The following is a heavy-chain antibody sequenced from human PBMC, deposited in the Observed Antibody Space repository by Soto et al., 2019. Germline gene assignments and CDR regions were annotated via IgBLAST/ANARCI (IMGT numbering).Heavy chain of an antibody. Sequence: SETLSLTCTVAGGSSISGDYYWTWVRHPPGNGLDWIGNIFHSGSTYYTPSLQSRVTISLDTSKNHFSLKLSSVTPADTAVYYCARDRYYGSGTYYNFYSGMDVWGQGTTVTVSS. CDR3: ARDRYYGSGTYYNFYSGMDV. CDR1: GGSSISGDYY. D-gene: IGHD3-10*01. V-gene: IGHV4-30-4*01. J-gene: IGHJ6*02. CDR2: IFHSGST.